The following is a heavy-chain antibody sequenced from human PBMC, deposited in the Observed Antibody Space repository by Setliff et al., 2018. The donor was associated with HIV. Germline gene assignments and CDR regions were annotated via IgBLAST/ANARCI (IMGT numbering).Heavy chain of an antibody. V-gene: IGHV4-39*02. J-gene: IGHJ4*02. CDR1: GVSVSTTSYY. CDR2: IYYTGST. CDR3: ARDGGSSGWYFVLGYSDY. Sequence: PSETLSLTCSVSGVSVSTTSYYWAWIRQPPGKGLEWIGSIYYTGSTYYNPSLKSRVTISIDTSKNQFSLKLNSVTAADTAMYYCARDGGSSGWYFVLGYSDYWGPGTLVTV. D-gene: IGHD6-19*01.